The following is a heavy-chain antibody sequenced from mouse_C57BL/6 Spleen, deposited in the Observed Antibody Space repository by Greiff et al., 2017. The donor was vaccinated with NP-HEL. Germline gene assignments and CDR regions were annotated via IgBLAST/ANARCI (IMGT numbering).Heavy chain of an antibody. CDR3: ARSYYSNYVYYAMDF. CDR1: GFTFSSYG. CDR2: ISSGGSYT. Sequence: EVHLVESGGDLVKPGGSLKLSCAASGFTFSSYGMSWVRQTPDKRLEWVATISSGGSYTYYPDSVKGRFTISRDNAKNTLYLQMSSLKSEDTAMYYCARSYYSNYVYYAMDFWGQGTSVTVSS. V-gene: IGHV5-6*01. D-gene: IGHD2-5*01. J-gene: IGHJ4*01.